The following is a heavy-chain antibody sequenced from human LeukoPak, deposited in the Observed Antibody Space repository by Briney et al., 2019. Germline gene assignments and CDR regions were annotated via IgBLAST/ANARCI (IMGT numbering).Heavy chain of an antibody. J-gene: IGHJ4*02. V-gene: IGHV4-38-2*02. CDR3: ARGSGWNPPDY. CDR2: ISHSGST. CDR1: GYSISSGYY. Sequence: SETLSLTCTVSGYSISSGYYWGWIRQPPGKVLKWIGSISHSGSTYYNPSLKSRVTISVDTSKNQFSLKLSSLTAADTAVYFCARGSGWNPPDYWGQGTLVTVSS. D-gene: IGHD6-19*01.